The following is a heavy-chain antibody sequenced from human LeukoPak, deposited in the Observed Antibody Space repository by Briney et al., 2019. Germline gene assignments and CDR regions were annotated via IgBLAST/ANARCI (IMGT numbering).Heavy chain of an antibody. J-gene: IGHJ4*02. Sequence: PSETLSLTCTVAGGSISSGSYYWGWIRQPAGKGLEWIGRIYTSGSTNYNPSLKCRFTISVDTSKNQFSLKLSSVTAADTAVYYCAGPEGDDSSGYYLDYWGQGTLVTVSS. V-gene: IGHV4-61*02. CDR3: AGPEGDDSSGYYLDY. CDR1: GGSISSGSYY. CDR2: IYTSGST. D-gene: IGHD3-22*01.